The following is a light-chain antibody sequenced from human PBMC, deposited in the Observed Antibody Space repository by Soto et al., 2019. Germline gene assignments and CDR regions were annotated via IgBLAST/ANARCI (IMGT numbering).Light chain of an antibody. Sequence: EIVMTQSPDSLAVSLGERATINCKSSQSVLYSSNNQNYLAWYQQKPGQPPKLLIYWASTRESGVPDRFSGSGSGTDFTLTISSLRAEDVAVYYCQQYYSSHPTFCKGTKADIK. J-gene: IGKJ2*01. CDR2: WAS. CDR1: QSVLYSSNNQNY. V-gene: IGKV4-1*01. CDR3: QQYYSSHPT.